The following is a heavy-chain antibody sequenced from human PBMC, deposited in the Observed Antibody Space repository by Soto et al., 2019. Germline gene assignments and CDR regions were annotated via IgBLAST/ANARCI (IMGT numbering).Heavy chain of an antibody. CDR1: GFSFSDYF. CDR3: ARRARTATTTWGAFDI. Sequence: PGGSLRLSCAASGFSFSDYFMNWVRRAPGKGLEWVSTINFSGDKTFYSDSVKGRFTISRDNSRETLFLQMNSLRADDAAVYYCARRARTATTTWGAFDIWGQGTMVTVSS. J-gene: IGHJ3*02. CDR2: INFSGDKT. D-gene: IGHD1-7*01. V-gene: IGHV3-23*01.